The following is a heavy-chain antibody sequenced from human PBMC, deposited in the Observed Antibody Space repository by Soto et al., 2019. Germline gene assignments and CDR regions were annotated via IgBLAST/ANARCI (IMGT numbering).Heavy chain of an antibody. CDR2: IYYSGST. V-gene: IGHV4-39*01. D-gene: IGHD3-10*01. CDR1: GGSISSGGYY. Sequence: SETLSLTCAVSGGSISSGGYYWGWIRQPPGKGLEWIGSIYYSGSTYYNPSLKSRVTISVDTSKNQFSLKLSSVTAADTAVYYCARPGNYGSGSYLYYLDYWGQGTLVTVS. J-gene: IGHJ4*02. CDR3: ARPGNYGSGSYLYYLDY.